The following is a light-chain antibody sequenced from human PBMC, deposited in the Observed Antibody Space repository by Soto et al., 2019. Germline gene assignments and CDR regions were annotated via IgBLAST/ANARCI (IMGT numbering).Light chain of an antibody. CDR1: QTISSW. CDR3: QHYNSYSEA. CDR2: KAS. V-gene: IGKV1-5*03. Sequence: DIQMTQSPSTLSGYVGDRVTITCRASQTISSWLAWYQQKPGKAPKLLIYKASTLKSGVPSRFSGCGSGTEFTLTISSLQPDDFATYYYQHYNSYSEAFGQGTQVELK. J-gene: IGKJ1*01.